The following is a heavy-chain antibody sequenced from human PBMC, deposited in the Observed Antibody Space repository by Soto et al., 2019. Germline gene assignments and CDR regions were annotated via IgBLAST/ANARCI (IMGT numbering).Heavy chain of an antibody. J-gene: IGHJ6*02. CDR1: GDSISSSY. D-gene: IGHD2-2*01. V-gene: IGHV4-59*13. CDR3: AREGDIVVVPAADPRYYYYGMDV. CDR2: IYYSGFT. Sequence: SETLSLTCTVSGDSISSSYWSWIRQSPGKGLEWIGYIYYSGFTNYNPSLKSRVTISVDTSKNQFSLKLSSVTAADTAVYYCAREGDIVVVPAADPRYYYYGMDVWGQGTTVTVSS.